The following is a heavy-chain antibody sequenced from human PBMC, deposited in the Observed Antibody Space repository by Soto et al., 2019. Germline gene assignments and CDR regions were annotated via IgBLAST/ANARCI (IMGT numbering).Heavy chain of an antibody. CDR3: ARVVTIFGVVNHVDV. CDR2: ISSSSSYI. V-gene: IGHV3-21*01. J-gene: IGHJ6*04. CDR1: GFTFSSYS. Sequence: GGSLRLSCAASGFTFSSYSMNWVRQAPGKGLEWVSSISSSSSYIYYADSVKGRFTISRDNAKNSLYLQMNSLRAEDTAVYYCARVVTIFGVVNHVDVWGKGTTVTVSS. D-gene: IGHD3-3*01.